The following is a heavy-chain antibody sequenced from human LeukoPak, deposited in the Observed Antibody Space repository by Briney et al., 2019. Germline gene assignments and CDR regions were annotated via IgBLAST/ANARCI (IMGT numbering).Heavy chain of an antibody. CDR1: GFTSISYE. D-gene: IGHD3-22*01. J-gene: IGHJ3*02. Sequence: PGGSLRLSCAASGFTSISYEMQWVRQAPGKGLVWVSRINTDGGRTSYADSVKGRFTISRDNAKNTLYLQMNSLRAEDTAVYYCALALGYYDHDAFDIWGQGTMVTVSS. V-gene: IGHV3-74*01. CDR3: ALALGYYDHDAFDI. CDR2: INTDGGRT.